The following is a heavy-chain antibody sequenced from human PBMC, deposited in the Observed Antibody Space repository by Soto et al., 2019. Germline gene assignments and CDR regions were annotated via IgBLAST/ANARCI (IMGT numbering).Heavy chain of an antibody. V-gene: IGHV1-69*13. D-gene: IGHD5-18*01. J-gene: IGHJ4*02. CDR2: FIAMLGTP. CDR3: ARGAMANSDY. CDR1: GGTFRSQG. Sequence: SVKVSCKASGGTFRSQGIDWVRQAPGQGLEWMGGFIAMLGTPTYAKKVQGRATISADESLTSSYLELRGLRSEDTGVYFCARGAMANSDYWGQGTVVTVSS.